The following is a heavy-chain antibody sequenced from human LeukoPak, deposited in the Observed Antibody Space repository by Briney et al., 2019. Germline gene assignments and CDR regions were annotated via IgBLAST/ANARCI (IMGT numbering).Heavy chain of an antibody. Sequence: GESLKISCEGSGYNFTNFWIGWVRQMPGKGLEWIGIFYSWYSDTIFSPSFQGQVNLSPDKSISTAYLQCSRLKASDPAMYFFARRKGNKSVAAYWSLDLWGRGTLVIVSS. V-gene: IGHV5-51*01. J-gene: IGHJ2*01. CDR2: FYSWYSDT. CDR1: GYNFTNFW. D-gene: IGHD6-19*01. CDR3: ARRKGNKSVAAYWSLDL.